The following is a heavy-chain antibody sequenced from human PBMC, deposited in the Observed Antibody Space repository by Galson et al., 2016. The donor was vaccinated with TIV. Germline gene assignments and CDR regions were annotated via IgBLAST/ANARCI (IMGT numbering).Heavy chain of an antibody. CDR2: INPKSGST. Sequence: SGAEVKNPGASVKVSCKASGDTFSGYYIYWVRQAPGQGLEWMGWINPKSGSTKYAQRFQGRVTMTRDTSISTAYIELRRLTFADTAVYFCARGVDGFRYWGQGTLVTVSS. D-gene: IGHD5-24*01. CDR1: GDTFSGYY. CDR3: ARGVDGFRY. V-gene: IGHV1-2*02. J-gene: IGHJ4*02.